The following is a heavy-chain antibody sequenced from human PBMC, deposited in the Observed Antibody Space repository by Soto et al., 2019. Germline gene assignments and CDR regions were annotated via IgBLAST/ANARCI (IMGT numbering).Heavy chain of an antibody. Sequence: SETLSLTCAVSSGSISSSNWWSWVRQPPGKGLEWIGEIYHSGSTNYNPSLKSRVTISVDKSKNQFSLKLSSVTAADTAVYYCARDLWSGYRSSDYYYYYMDVWGKGTTVTVSS. J-gene: IGHJ6*03. D-gene: IGHD3-3*01. CDR1: SGSISSSNW. CDR2: IYHSGST. V-gene: IGHV4-4*02. CDR3: ARDLWSGYRSSDYYYYYMDV.